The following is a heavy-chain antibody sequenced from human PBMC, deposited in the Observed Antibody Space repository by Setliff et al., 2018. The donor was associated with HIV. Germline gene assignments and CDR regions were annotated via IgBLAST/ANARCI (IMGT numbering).Heavy chain of an antibody. CDR1: GYTFTSYA. V-gene: IGHV1-3*01. J-gene: IGHJ4*02. CDR2: INAGNGNT. CDR3: ARGKYYYDSSLGYYFDY. Sequence: ASVKVSCKASGYTFTSYAMHWVRQAPGQRLEWMGWINAGNGNTKYSQKFQGRVTITRDTSASTAYMELSSLRSEDTAVYYCARGKYYYDSSLGYYFDYWGQGTLVTVSS. D-gene: IGHD3-22*01.